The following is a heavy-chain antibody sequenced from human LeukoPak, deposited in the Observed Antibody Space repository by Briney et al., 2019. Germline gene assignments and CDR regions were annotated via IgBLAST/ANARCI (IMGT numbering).Heavy chain of an antibody. CDR3: ARGIYYRFDP. J-gene: IGHJ5*02. V-gene: IGHV4-34*01. CDR1: GGSFSGYY. CDR2: INHSGST. Sequence: SETLSLTCAVHGGSFSGYYWSWIRQPPGKGLEWIGEINHSGSTNYNPSLKSRVTISVDTSKNQFSLKLSSVTAADTAVYYCARGIYYRFDPWGQGTLVTVSS. D-gene: IGHD1-26*01.